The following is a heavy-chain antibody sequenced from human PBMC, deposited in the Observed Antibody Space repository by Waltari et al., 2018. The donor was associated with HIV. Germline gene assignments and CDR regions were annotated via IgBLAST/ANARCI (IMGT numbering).Heavy chain of an antibody. Sequence: EVQLVASGGGLVQPGGSLSLSCAASGFTLSSYWMSWVRQAPGKGLEWVANIKQDGSEKYYVDSVKGRFTISRDNAKNSLYLQMNSLRAEDTAVYYCARDRHYDILTGSYFDYWGQGTLVTVSS. CDR2: IKQDGSEK. V-gene: IGHV3-7*01. D-gene: IGHD3-9*01. CDR3: ARDRHYDILTGSYFDY. CDR1: GFTLSSYW. J-gene: IGHJ4*02.